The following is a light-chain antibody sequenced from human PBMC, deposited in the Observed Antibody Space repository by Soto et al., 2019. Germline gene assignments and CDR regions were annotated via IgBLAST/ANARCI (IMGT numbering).Light chain of an antibody. CDR2: ELT. J-gene: IGLJ2*01. Sequence: QSALTQPASVSGSPGQSITLSCTGTSSDVGGYNYVSWYQQHPGKAPKLMIYELTYRPSGVSNRFSGSKSGNTASLTISGLQAEDEADYYCSSYTSSGTLVVFGGGTKVTVL. V-gene: IGLV2-14*01. CDR3: SSYTSSGTLVV. CDR1: SSDVGGYNY.